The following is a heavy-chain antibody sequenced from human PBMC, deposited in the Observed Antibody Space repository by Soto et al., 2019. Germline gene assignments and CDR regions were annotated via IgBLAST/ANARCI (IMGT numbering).Heavy chain of an antibody. J-gene: IGHJ4*02. V-gene: IGHV3-30*18. CDR2: ISYDGSNK. CDR1: GFTFSTYG. CDR3: AKDLSSSSGYYFDY. Sequence: GRSLRLSYAASGFTFSTYGMLWVRQAPGKGLEWVAVISYDGSNKYYADSVKGRFTISRDNSKNTPYLQMNSLRAEDTAVYYCAKDLSSSSGYYFDYWGQGT. D-gene: IGHD6-6*01.